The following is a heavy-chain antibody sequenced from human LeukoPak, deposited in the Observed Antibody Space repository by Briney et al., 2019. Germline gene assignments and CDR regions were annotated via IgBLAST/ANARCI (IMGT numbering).Heavy chain of an antibody. D-gene: IGHD4-17*01. CDR3: AKDFSYGPPRDYFDY. CDR1: GFTFSSYG. CDR2: IRYDGSNK. J-gene: IGHJ4*02. Sequence: PGGSLRPSCAASGFTFSSYGMHWVRQAPGKGLEWVAFIRYDGSNKYYADSVKGRFTISRDNSKNTLYLQMNSLRAEDTAVYYCAKDFSYGPPRDYFDYWGQGTLVTVSS. V-gene: IGHV3-30*02.